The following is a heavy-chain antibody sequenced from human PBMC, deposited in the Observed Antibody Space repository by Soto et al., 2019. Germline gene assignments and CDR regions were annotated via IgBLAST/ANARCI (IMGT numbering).Heavy chain of an antibody. V-gene: IGHV3-33*01. D-gene: IGHD6-13*01. CDR1: GFTFSSYG. CDR2: IWYDGSNK. J-gene: IGHJ4*02. Sequence: LRLSCAASGFTFSSYGMHWVRQAPGKGLEWVAVIWYDGSNKYYADSVKGRFTISRDNSKNTLYLQMNSLRAEDTAVYYCARDKLAAGIAAAGPQDYWGQGTLVTVSS. CDR3: ARDKLAAGIAAAGPQDY.